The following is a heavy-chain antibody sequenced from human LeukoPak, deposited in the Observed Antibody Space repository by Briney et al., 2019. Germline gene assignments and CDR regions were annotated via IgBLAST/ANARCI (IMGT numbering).Heavy chain of an antibody. D-gene: IGHD3-10*01. J-gene: IGHJ4*02. V-gene: IGHV3-64D*06. CDR3: VRGLYGLGWDF. CDR1: GFTFSRYA. CDR2: MSSEWGTT. Sequence: GGSLRLSCSASGFTFSRYAMHWVRQAPGKRLEFVSGMSSEWGTTDYADSVKGRFTISRDNSKNTLYLQMNSLRVEDTALCYCVRGLYGLGWDFWGQGTLVTVSS.